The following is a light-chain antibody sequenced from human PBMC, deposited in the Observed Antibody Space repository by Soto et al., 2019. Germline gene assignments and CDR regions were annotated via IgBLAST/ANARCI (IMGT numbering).Light chain of an antibody. CDR2: GAS. Sequence: IVLTQSPGTLSLSPGERATLSCRASQSISSHYLAWYQQKPGQAPRLLIYGASNRATGIPDRFSGSGSGTDFTLTISRLEPEDFAVYYCQQYGSSGTFGQGTKVDIK. J-gene: IGKJ1*01. CDR1: QSISSHY. V-gene: IGKV3-20*01. CDR3: QQYGSSGT.